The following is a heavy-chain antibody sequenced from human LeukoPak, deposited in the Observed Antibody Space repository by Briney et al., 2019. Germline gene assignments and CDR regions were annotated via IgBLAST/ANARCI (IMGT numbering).Heavy chain of an antibody. V-gene: IGHV4-39*07. Sequence: NPSETLSLTCTVSAGSISSTSYYWAWIRQPPGKGLECIGYIYYNGFTNYNPSLKSRVTISGDTSKNQFSLRLSSVTAADTAVYYCARVGRESRPNWFDPWGQGTLVIVSS. CDR3: ARVGRESRPNWFDP. J-gene: IGHJ5*02. CDR1: AGSISSTSYY. CDR2: IYYNGFT. D-gene: IGHD3-10*01.